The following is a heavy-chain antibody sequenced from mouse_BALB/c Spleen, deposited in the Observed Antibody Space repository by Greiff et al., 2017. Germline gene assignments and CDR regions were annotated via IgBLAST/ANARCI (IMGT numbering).Heavy chain of an antibody. Sequence: VQLKQSGPELVKPGASVKMSCKASGYTFTSYVMHWVKQKPGQGLEWIGYINPYNDGTKYNEKFKGKATLTSDKSSSTAYMELSSLTSEDSAVYYCASSGRYDGLYAMDYWGQGTSVTVSS. CDR3: ASSGRYDGLYAMDY. CDR2: INPYNDGT. V-gene: IGHV1-14*01. D-gene: IGHD2-14*01. CDR1: GYTFTSYV. J-gene: IGHJ4*01.